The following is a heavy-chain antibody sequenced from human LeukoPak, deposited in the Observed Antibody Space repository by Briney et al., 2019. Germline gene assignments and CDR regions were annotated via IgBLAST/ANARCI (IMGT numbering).Heavy chain of an antibody. D-gene: IGHD2-2*01. CDR3: ARKPYCSSTSCYGVYWFDP. J-gene: IGHJ5*02. Sequence: GESLKISCKGSGYSFTSYWIGWVRQMPGKGLGWMGIIYPGDSDTRYSPSFQGQVTISADKSISTAYLQWSSLKASDTAMYYCARKPYCSSTSCYGVYWFDPWGQGTLVTVSS. V-gene: IGHV5-51*01. CDR2: IYPGDSDT. CDR1: GYSFTSYW.